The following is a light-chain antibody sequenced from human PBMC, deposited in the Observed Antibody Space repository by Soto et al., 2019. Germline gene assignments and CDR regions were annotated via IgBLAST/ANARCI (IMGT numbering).Light chain of an antibody. V-gene: IGLV2-14*01. CDR2: EVS. Sequence: QSVLTQPASVSGSPGQSITISCTGTSSDIGGFNYVSWYQQNPGKAPKLMIYEVSKRPSGVSNRFSGSKSGNTASLTISGLQAEDEADYYCAAWDDSLNGYVFGTGTKVTVL. CDR1: SSDIGGFNY. J-gene: IGLJ1*01. CDR3: AAWDDSLNGYV.